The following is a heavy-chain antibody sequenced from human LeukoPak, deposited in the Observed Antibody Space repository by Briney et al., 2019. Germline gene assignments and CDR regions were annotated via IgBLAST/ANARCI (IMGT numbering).Heavy chain of an antibody. CDR3: ARVGYSYGDYYYYGMDV. D-gene: IGHD5-18*01. CDR1: GFTFNSYA. Sequence: GGPLRLSCAASGFTFNSYAMGWVRQAPGKGLEWVAVISYDGGNKYYADSVKGRFTISRDNSKNTLFLQMNSLRTEDTAVYYCARVGYSYGDYYYYGMDVWGQGTTVTVSS. V-gene: IGHV3-30*04. CDR2: ISYDGGNK. J-gene: IGHJ6*02.